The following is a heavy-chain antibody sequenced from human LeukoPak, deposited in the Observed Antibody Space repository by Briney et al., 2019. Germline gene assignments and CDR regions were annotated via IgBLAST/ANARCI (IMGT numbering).Heavy chain of an antibody. J-gene: IGHJ6*03. V-gene: IGHV3-43*02. D-gene: IGHD3-10*01. CDR2: ISGDGGST. CDR1: GFTFDDYA. CDR3: AKGPSGGSGYYYYYYYMDV. Sequence: GGSLRPSYAAPGFTFDDYAMHGVRQAPWKRLELVSRISGDGGSTYYAASVKGRFTISRDNSKNSLYLQMNSLRTEDTALYYCAKGPSGGSGYYYYYYYMDVWGKGTTVTVSS.